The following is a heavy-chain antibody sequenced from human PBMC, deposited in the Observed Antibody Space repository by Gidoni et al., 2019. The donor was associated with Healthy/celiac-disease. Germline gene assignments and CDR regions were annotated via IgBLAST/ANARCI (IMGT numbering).Heavy chain of an antibody. D-gene: IGHD6-19*01. CDR2: IRRKAYGGTT. J-gene: IGHJ4*02. CDR1: GFTFGDYA. V-gene: IGHV3-49*05. CDR3: TRASIAVAGALDYFDY. Sequence: EVQLVESGGGLVKPGRSLRLSCTASGFTFGDYAMSWFRQAPGKGLEWVGFIRRKAYGGTTEYAASVKGRFTISRDDSKSIAYLQMNSLKTEDTAVYYCTRASIAVAGALDYFDYWGQGTLVTVSS.